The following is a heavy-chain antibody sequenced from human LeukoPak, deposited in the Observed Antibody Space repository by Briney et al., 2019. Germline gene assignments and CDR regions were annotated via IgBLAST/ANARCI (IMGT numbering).Heavy chain of an antibody. CDR1: GFTFDDYG. D-gene: IGHD5-12*01. CDR2: INWNSGSR. Sequence: GGSLRLSCAASGFTFDDYGMSWVCQAPGKGLEWVSGINWNSGSRGYADSVKGRFTISRDNAKNSLYLRMNTLRAEDTALYYCARGIDSGYDYFDSWGQGTLVTVSS. V-gene: IGHV3-20*04. CDR3: ARGIDSGYDYFDS. J-gene: IGHJ4*02.